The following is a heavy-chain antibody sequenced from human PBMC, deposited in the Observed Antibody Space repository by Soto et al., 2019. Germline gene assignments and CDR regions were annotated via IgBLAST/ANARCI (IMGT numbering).Heavy chain of an antibody. Sequence: QVQLQESGPGLVKPSETLSLTCTVSGGSISSYYWSWIRQPPGKGLEWIGYIYYSGNTNYNPSLKSRVTISVDTSKNQFSLKLSSVTAADTAVYYCARHGGWVPYFDLWGRGTLVTVSS. CDR2: IYYSGNT. CDR3: ARHGGWVPYFDL. J-gene: IGHJ2*01. CDR1: GGSISSYY. D-gene: IGHD6-19*01. V-gene: IGHV4-59*08.